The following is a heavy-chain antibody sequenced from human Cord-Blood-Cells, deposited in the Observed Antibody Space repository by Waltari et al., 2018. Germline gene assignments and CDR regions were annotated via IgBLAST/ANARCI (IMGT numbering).Heavy chain of an antibody. CDR2: ISYSGRT. V-gene: IGHV4-39*01. D-gene: IGHD1-1*01. CDR1: GGSISSSSYY. CDR3: AKHAERGNWFDP. J-gene: IGHJ5*02. Sequence: QLQLQESGSGLVKPSETLSLTCTVSGGSISSSSYYWGWSRQPPGKGLEWIGSISYSGRTYYDPSFKSRATIAVRTSCNTFCLKLSAVTAADTALYYCAKHAERGNWFDPWGQGTLVTVSS.